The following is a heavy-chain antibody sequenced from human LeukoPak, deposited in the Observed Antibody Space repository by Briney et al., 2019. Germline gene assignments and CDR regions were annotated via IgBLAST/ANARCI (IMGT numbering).Heavy chain of an antibody. Sequence: GRSLRLSCAASGFTFDDYTMHWVRQAPGKGLECVSLISWVGGSTYYADSVKGRFTISRDNSKNSLYLQMNSLRTEDTALYYCAKATISDYYDSSGYSEYFQHWGQGTLVTVSS. J-gene: IGHJ1*01. CDR2: ISWVGGST. CDR3: AKATISDYYDSSGYSEYFQH. V-gene: IGHV3-43*01. D-gene: IGHD3-22*01. CDR1: GFTFDDYT.